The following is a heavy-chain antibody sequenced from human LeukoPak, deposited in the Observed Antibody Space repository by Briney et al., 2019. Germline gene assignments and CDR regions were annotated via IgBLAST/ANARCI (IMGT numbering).Heavy chain of an antibody. CDR2: IYYSGST. CDR3: ARVRDYYDSSGYSYWFDP. Sequence: SETLSPTCTVSGGSISSYYWSWIRQPPGKGLEWIGYIYYSGSTNYNPSLKSRVTISVDTSKNQFSLKLSSVTAADTAVYYCARVRDYYDSSGYSYWFDPWGQGTLVTVSS. D-gene: IGHD3-22*01. V-gene: IGHV4-59*01. J-gene: IGHJ5*02. CDR1: GGSISSYY.